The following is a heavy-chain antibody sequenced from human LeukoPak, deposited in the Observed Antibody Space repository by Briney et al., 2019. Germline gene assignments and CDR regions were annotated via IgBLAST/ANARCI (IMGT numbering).Heavy chain of an antibody. V-gene: IGHV3-33*01. CDR3: ARWGSGGLTLDY. J-gene: IGHJ4*02. Sequence: GSLRLSCATSGFTFSYYGMHWVRQAPGKGLEWVAVIWNDATNKYYADSVKGRFTISKDNSRNTLNLQMDSLRAEDTAVYYCARWGSGGLTLDYWGQGTLVTVSS. D-gene: IGHD3-10*01. CDR2: IWNDATNK. CDR1: GFTFSYYG.